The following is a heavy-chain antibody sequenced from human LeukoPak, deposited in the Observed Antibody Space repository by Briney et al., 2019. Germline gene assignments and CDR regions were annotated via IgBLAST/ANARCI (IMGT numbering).Heavy chain of an antibody. J-gene: IGHJ5*02. Sequence: SETLSLTCTVSGGSINYYYWNWIRQPPGKGREWIGHIYYSGSTNYNSSLKSRVTISVDTSRNQFSLKLSSLTAADTAVYYCARGKAAAASTLPFDPWGQGTLVTVSS. D-gene: IGHD6-13*01. CDR3: ARGKAAAASTLPFDP. CDR1: GGSINYYY. V-gene: IGHV4-59*01. CDR2: IYYSGST.